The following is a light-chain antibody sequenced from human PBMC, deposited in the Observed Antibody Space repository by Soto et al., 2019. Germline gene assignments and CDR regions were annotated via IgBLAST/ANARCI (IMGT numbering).Light chain of an antibody. Sequence: QSALTQPASVSGSPGQSITLSCTGTSSDVGSYNLVSWYQQHPGKVPKLMIYEVTKRPSGVSNRFSGSKSGNTAFLTISGLQAEDEADYYCCAYAGSSTFVIFGGGTKVTVL. CDR2: EVT. CDR3: CAYAGSSTFVI. V-gene: IGLV2-23*02. J-gene: IGLJ2*01. CDR1: SSDVGSYNL.